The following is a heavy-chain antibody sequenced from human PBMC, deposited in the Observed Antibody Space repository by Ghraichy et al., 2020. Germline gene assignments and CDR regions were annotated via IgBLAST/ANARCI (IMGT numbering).Heavy chain of an antibody. CDR2: IYYSGTT. V-gene: IGHV4-59*01. Sequence: SETLSLTCTVSGGSISSYYWSWIRQPPGKGLEWIGYIYYSGTTNYNPSLKSRVTISLDTPKNQFSLKLSSVTAADTAVYYCARDKGGHRGNYDFWSGSNSVNFYFYGMDVWGQGTTVTVSS. D-gene: IGHD3-3*01. J-gene: IGHJ6*02. CDR1: GGSISSYY. CDR3: ARDKGGHRGNYDFWSGSNSVNFYFYGMDV.